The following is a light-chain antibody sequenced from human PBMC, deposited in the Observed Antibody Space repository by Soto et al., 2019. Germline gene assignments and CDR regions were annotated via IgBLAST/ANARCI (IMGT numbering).Light chain of an antibody. CDR1: QSVLYSSNNKNY. V-gene: IGKV4-1*01. J-gene: IGKJ1*01. CDR3: QQYYSTPPT. CDR2: WAS. Sequence: DIVMTQSPDSLAVSLGERATINCKSSQSVLYSSNNKNYLAWYQQKPGQPPKLLIYWASTRESGVPDRFSGSGSGTDFTLNSSSLQAEDVAVYYCQQYYSTPPTFGQGTKVEIK.